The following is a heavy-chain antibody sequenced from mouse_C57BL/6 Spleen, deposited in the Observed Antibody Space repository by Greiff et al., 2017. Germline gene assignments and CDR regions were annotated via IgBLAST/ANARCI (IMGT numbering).Heavy chain of an antibody. V-gene: IGHV5-17*01. CDR3: ARKESSYAMDY. CDR1: GFTFSDYG. J-gene: IGHJ4*01. Sequence: EVQGVESGGGLVKPGGSLKLSCAASGFTFSDYGMHWVRQAPEKGLEWVAYISSGSSTIYYADTVKGRFTISRANAKNTLFLQRTSLRSEDTAMYYCARKESSYAMDYWGQGTSVTVSS. CDR2: ISSGSSTI.